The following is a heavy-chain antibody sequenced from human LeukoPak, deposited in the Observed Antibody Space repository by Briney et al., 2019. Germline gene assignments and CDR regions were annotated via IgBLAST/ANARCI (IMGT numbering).Heavy chain of an antibody. J-gene: IGHJ6*02. Sequence: SETLSLTCTVSGGSISSSSYQWGWIRQPPGKGLEWIGSFYYSGNTYYNPSLKSRVTVSVDTSKNQFSLKLSSVTAADTAVYYCARAQYCSSTSCYAYYYGMDVWGQGTTVTVSS. CDR1: GGSISSSSYQ. CDR3: ARAQYCSSTSCYAYYYGMDV. D-gene: IGHD2-2*01. V-gene: IGHV4-39*07. CDR2: FYYSGNT.